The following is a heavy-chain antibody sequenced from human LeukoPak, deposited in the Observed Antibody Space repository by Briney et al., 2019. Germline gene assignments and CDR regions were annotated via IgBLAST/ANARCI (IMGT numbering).Heavy chain of an antibody. Sequence: SETLSLTCTVHGGPISSSRYSWGSIRQPPGKGIERIGRIYFSGSTYYNPSLKSRVTIAVDTSKNQFSLKLSSVTAADTAVYYWARSEYYYDSSGYFDYWGQGTLVTVSS. V-gene: IGHV4-39*01. CDR2: IYFSGST. J-gene: IGHJ4*02. CDR1: GGPISSSRYS. D-gene: IGHD3-22*01. CDR3: ARSEYYYDSSGYFDY.